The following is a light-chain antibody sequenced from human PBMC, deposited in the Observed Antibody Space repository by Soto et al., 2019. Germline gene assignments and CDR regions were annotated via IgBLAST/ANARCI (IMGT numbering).Light chain of an antibody. J-gene: IGKJ1*01. Sequence: DIQLTQSPSTLSASVGDRVTITCRASQSISSWLAWYQQKPGKAPNFLIYKTSNSESGVPSRFSGSGSGTEFTLTISSLQPDDFATYYCQYYNDYCWTFGQGTKVEIK. CDR2: KTS. V-gene: IGKV1-5*03. CDR1: QSISSW. CDR3: QYYNDYCWT.